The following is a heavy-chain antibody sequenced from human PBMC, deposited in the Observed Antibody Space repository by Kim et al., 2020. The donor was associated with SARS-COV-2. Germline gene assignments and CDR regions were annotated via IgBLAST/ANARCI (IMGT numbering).Heavy chain of an antibody. V-gene: IGHV4-34*01. D-gene: IGHD3-16*01. J-gene: IGHJ6*02. CDR2: INHSGST. Sequence: SETLSLTCAVYGGSFSGYYWSWIRQPPGKGLEWIGEINHSGSTNYNPSLKSRVTISVDTSKNQFSLKLSSVTAADTAVYYCARGPRGYWGYPYGMDVWGQGTTVTVSS. CDR3: ARGPRGYWGYPYGMDV. CDR1: GGSFSGYY.